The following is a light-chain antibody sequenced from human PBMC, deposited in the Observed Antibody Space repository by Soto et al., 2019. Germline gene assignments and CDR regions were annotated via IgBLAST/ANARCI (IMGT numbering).Light chain of an antibody. J-gene: IGKJ1*01. CDR3: QQRNNWPWT. V-gene: IGKV3-11*01. CDR1: QSVSSY. Sequence: DIVLTPSPATLSLSPGQTATLSCRASQSVSSYLAWYQQKAGQAPRLPIYEGSNRATGIPTRFSGSGSGTDFTLTISGLEPEDFAVYYCQQRNNWPWTFGQGTKGDIK. CDR2: EGS.